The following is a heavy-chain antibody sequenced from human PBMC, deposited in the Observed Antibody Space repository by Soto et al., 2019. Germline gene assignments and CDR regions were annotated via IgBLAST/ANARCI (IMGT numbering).Heavy chain of an antibody. D-gene: IGHD1-26*01. CDR1: GGTFSSYA. CDR2: IIPIFGTA. Sequence: SVKVSCKASGGTFSSYAISWMRQAPGQGLEWMGGIIPIFGTANYAQKFQGRVTITADESTSTAYMELSSLRSEDTAVYYCASGRRLDVDAFDIWGQGTMVTVSS. V-gene: IGHV1-69*13. J-gene: IGHJ3*02. CDR3: ASGRRLDVDAFDI.